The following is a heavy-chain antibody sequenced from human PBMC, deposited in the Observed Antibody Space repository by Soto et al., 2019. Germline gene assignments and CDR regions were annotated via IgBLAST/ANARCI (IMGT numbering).Heavy chain of an antibody. CDR1: GFTFSSYS. V-gene: IGHV3-21*01. Sequence: GSLRLSCAASGFTFSSYSMNWVRQAPGKGLEWVSSISSSSSYIYYADSVKGRFTISRDNAKNSLYLQMNSLRAEDTAVYYCARARYSLMRTHYYYRMDVWGQGTTVTVSS. D-gene: IGHD5-18*01. CDR2: ISSSSSYI. CDR3: ARARYSLMRTHYYYRMDV. J-gene: IGHJ6*02.